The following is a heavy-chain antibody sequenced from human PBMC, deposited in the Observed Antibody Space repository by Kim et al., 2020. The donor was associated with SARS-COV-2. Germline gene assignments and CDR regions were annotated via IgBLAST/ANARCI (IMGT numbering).Heavy chain of an antibody. CDR1: ESTFSGYA. D-gene: IGHD3-16*01. CDR2: ISSDGSCG. J-gene: IGHJ6*02. Sequence: GGSLRLSCAASESTFSGYAMHWVRRAPGKGLEWVALISSDGSCGSYVESVKGRFTVSRDDVKNTLFLQMDNLRPQDTGVYYCASPPMTCPGGVSSVWDGGAAVTVS. V-gene: IGHV3-30*04. CDR3: ASPPMTCPGGVSSV.